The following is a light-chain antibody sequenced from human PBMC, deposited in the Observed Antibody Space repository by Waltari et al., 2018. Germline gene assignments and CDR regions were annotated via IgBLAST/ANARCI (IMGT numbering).Light chain of an antibody. Sequence: QLVLTQSPSASASLGASVKLTCTLSSGHTSNIVAWLQQQPEKGPRYLMKVNSDGSHSKGDGIPVRFSGSSSGAERYLTISSLQSEDEADYYCQTGGHGTWVFGGGTKLTVL. CDR1: SGHTSNI. J-gene: IGLJ3*02. CDR2: VNSDGSH. V-gene: IGLV4-69*01. CDR3: QTGGHGTWV.